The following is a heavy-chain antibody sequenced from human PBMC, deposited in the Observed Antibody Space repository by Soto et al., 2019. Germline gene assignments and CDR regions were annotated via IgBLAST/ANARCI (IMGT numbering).Heavy chain of an antibody. J-gene: IGHJ4*02. CDR1: GFTFSSYA. CDR3: ARDHERALRVGLFCPIDY. Sequence: GGSLRLSCAASGFTFSSYAMHWVREAPGKGLEWVAVISYDGSNKYYADSVKGRFTISRDNSKNTLYLQMNSLRAEDTAVYYCARDHERALRVGLFCPIDYWGQGTLVTVSS. CDR2: ISYDGSNK. V-gene: IGHV3-30-3*01. D-gene: IGHD3-9*01.